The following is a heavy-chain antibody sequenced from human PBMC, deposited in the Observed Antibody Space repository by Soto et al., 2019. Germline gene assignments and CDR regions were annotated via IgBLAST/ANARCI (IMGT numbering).Heavy chain of an antibody. CDR3: ARARTDEYCSGGSCYFTVYYYYYYMDV. J-gene: IGHJ6*03. Sequence: SQTLSLTCAISGDSVSSNSAAWNWIRQSPSRGLEWLGRTYYRSKWYNDYAVSVKSRITINPDTSKNQFSLQLNSVTPEDTAVYYCARARTDEYCSGGSCYFTVYYYYYYMDVWGKGTTVTVSS. D-gene: IGHD2-15*01. CDR1: GDSVSSNSAA. CDR2: TYYRSKWYN. V-gene: IGHV6-1*01.